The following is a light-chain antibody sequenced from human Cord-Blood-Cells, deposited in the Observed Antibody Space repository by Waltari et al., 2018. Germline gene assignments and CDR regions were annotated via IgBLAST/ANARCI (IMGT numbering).Light chain of an antibody. CDR2: EVS. Sequence: QSALTQPPSPSGSPGQSVTISCTGSSRDVGGSNSVSWYQQHPGKAPKLMIYEVSKRPSGVPDRFSGSKSGNTASLTVSGLQAEDEADYYCSSYAGSNNWVFGGGTKLTVL. V-gene: IGLV2-8*01. J-gene: IGLJ3*02. CDR3: SSYAGSNNWV. CDR1: SRDVGGSNS.